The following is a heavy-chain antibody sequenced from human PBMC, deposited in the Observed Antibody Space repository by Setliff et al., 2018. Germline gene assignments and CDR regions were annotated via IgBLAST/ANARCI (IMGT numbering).Heavy chain of an antibody. CDR3: ARRGGTAGARGFDI. D-gene: IGHD6-19*01. CDR1: GFTVTSYA. CDR2: ITDSGRTT. V-gene: IGHV3-23*01. J-gene: IGHJ3*02. Sequence: GESLKISCAASGFTVTSYAMSWVRQAPGKEPDWVSTITDSGRTTYYGQSVKGRFTISRDNSRNTIYLQMNSLRTEDMAIYYCARRGGTAGARGFDIWGQGTMVTVSS.